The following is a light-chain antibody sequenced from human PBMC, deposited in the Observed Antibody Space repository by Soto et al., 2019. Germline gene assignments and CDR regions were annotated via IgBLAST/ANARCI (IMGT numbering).Light chain of an antibody. J-gene: IGKJ4*01. CDR2: AAS. Sequence: DIQMTQSPSSLSASVGDRVTITCRASQGIRNGLGWYQQKPGKAPKRLSYAASSLQSGVPSRFSGSGSGTEFTLTISSLQPEDFATYFCLQHNSYPPITFGGGTKVDIK. CDR1: QGIRNG. CDR3: LQHNSYPPIT. V-gene: IGKV1-17*01.